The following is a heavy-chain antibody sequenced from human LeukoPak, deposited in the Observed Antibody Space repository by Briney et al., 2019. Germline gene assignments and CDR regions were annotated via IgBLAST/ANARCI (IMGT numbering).Heavy chain of an antibody. CDR2: ISAYNGNT. J-gene: IGHJ4*02. V-gene: IGHV1-18*01. D-gene: IGHD3-3*01. Sequence: ASVKVSCKASGYTFTSYGISWVRQAPGQGLEWMGWISAYNGNTNYAQKLQGRVTMTTDTSTSTAYMELRSLRSDDTVVYYCARKGRYDFWSGYSFDYWGQGTLVTVSS. CDR3: ARKGRYDFWSGYSFDY. CDR1: GYTFTSYG.